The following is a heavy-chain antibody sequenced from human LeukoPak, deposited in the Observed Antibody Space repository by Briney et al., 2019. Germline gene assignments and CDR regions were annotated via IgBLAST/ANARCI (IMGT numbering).Heavy chain of an antibody. CDR3: AAWSDSSGWYSDY. Sequence: ASVKVSCKASGYTFTSYYMHWVRQAPGQGLEWMGIINPSGGSTSYAQKFQERVTITRDMSTSTAYMELSSLRSEDTAVYYCAAWSDSSGWYSDYWGQGTLVTISS. V-gene: IGHV1-46*01. D-gene: IGHD6-19*01. J-gene: IGHJ4*02. CDR1: GYTFTSYY. CDR2: INPSGGST.